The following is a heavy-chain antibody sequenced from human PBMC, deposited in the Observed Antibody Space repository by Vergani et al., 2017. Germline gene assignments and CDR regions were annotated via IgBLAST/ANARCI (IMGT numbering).Heavy chain of an antibody. D-gene: IGHD6-19*01. V-gene: IGHV3-23*01. CDR2: LSASDRRT. CDR1: GFTFIMHA. CDR3: AKVGRSEVAGTCGAFDI. J-gene: IGHJ3*02. Sequence: EVQLLESVGDLVQPGGSLRLSCAASGFTFIMHAMSWVRQAPGKGLEWVSTLSASDRRTHYADSVKGRFTISRDNSKNTLFLHMNSLRPEDTAVYYCAKVGRSEVAGTCGAFDIWGQGTMVTVSS.